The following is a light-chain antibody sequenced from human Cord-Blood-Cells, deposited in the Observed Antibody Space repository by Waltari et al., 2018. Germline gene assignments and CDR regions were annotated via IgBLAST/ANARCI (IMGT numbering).Light chain of an antibody. V-gene: IGLV2-23*01. CDR2: EGS. CDR3: CSYAGSSTWV. Sequence: QSALTQPASVSGSPGQSLPISCTGTSSDVGTYNLISWYQQHRGKPPKLKISEGSKRPSGVSNRFSGSKSGNTASLTISGLQAEDEADYYCCSYAGSSTWVFGGGTKLTVL. CDR1: SSDVGTYNL. J-gene: IGLJ3*02.